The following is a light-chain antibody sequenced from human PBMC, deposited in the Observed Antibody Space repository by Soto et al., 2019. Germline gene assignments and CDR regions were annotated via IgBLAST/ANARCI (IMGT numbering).Light chain of an antibody. CDR3: SSYAGSNNLV. CDR2: EVS. J-gene: IGLJ3*02. CDR1: SSDVGGYNY. Sequence: QSALTKPPSASGSPGQSVPISCTGTSSDVGGYNYVSWYQQHPGKAPTLIIYEVSKRPSGVPDRFSGSKSGNTASLTVSGLQAEDEAYYYCSSYAGSNNLVFGGGTKLTVL. V-gene: IGLV2-8*01.